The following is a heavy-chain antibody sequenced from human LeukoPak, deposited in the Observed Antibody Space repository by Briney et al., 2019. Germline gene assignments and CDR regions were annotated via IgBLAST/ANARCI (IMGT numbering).Heavy chain of an antibody. CDR1: GFTFDDYA. D-gene: IGHD1-26*01. CDR3: ARVSYWEHFFDH. V-gene: IGHV3-9*01. J-gene: IGHJ4*02. Sequence: GGSLRLSCAASGFTFDDYAMHWVRQAPGKGLEWVSGISWSRGSIAYADSVKGRFTISRDNAKNSLFLQMNSLRAEDTAVYYCARVSYWEHFFDHWGQGTLVTVSS. CDR2: ISWSRGSI.